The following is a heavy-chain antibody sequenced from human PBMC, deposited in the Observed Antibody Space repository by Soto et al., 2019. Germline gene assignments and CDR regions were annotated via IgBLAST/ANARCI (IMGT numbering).Heavy chain of an antibody. Sequence: ASLKVSCKASGYTFTSYAMHWVRQAPGQRLEWMGWINAGNGNTKYSQKFQGRVTITRDTSASTAYMELSSLRSEDTAVYYCARVAYCTNGVCYRSWHYYGMDVWGQGTAVTVSS. CDR3: ARVAYCTNGVCYRSWHYYGMDV. D-gene: IGHD2-8*01. CDR1: GYTFTSYA. J-gene: IGHJ6*02. V-gene: IGHV1-3*01. CDR2: INAGNGNT.